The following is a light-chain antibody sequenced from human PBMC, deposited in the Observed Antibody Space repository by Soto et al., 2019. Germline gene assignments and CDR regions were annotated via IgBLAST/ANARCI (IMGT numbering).Light chain of an antibody. CDR2: AAS. Sequence: EIVLTQSPGTLSLSPGERATLSCRASQSVSSSYLAWYQQKPGQAPRLLIYAASSRATGIPDRFSGSGSGTDFTLTISRLEPEDFAVYYCHQYDSSPPTFGGGTKVEIK. CDR3: HQYDSSPPT. V-gene: IGKV3-20*01. J-gene: IGKJ4*01. CDR1: QSVSSSY.